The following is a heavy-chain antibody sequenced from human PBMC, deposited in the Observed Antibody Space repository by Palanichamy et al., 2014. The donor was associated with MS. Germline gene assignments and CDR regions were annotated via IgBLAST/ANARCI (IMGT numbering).Heavy chain of an antibody. J-gene: IGHJ4*02. CDR1: GFTFNKYA. V-gene: IGHV3-23*01. CDR2: VSGSGGST. CDR3: ARAGRDYGDYSVDY. D-gene: IGHD4-17*01. Sequence: EVQLLESGGGLVQPGGSLRLSCAASGFTFNKYAMSWVRQAPGKGLEWASAVSGSGGSTFYADSVKGRFTISRDNSKNTLYLQMNSLRAEDTAVYYCARAGRDYGDYSVDYWGRGTLVTVSS.